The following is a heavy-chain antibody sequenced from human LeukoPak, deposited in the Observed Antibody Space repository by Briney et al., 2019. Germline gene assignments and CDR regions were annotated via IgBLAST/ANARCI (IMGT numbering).Heavy chain of an antibody. CDR1: GFTFSSYS. Sequence: PGGSLRLSCAASGFTFSSYSMNWVRQAPGKGLEWVSSISSSSSYIYYADSVKGRFTISRDNSKNTLYLQMNSLRADDTAVYYCARDSEGDGYNFDTWGRGTLVTVSS. V-gene: IGHV3-21*04. D-gene: IGHD5-24*01. J-gene: IGHJ5*02. CDR3: ARDSEGDGYNFDT. CDR2: ISSSSSYI.